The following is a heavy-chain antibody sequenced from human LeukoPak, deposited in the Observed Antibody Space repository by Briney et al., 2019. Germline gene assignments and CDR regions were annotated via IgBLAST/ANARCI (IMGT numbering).Heavy chain of an antibody. J-gene: IGHJ6*03. CDR3: AKDEAMVRGVIITYYYYYMDV. CDR1: GFTFNNYG. CDR2: IRYDGSNK. V-gene: IGHV3-30*02. D-gene: IGHD3-10*01. Sequence: PGGSLRLSCAASGFTFNNYGMHWVRQAPGKGLEWVAFIRYDGSNKYYADSVKGRFTISRDNSKNTLYLQMNSLRAEDTAVYYCAKDEAMVRGVIITYYYYYMDVWGKGTTVTISS.